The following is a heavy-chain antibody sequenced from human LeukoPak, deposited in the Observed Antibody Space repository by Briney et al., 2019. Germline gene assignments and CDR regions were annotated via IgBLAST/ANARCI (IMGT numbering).Heavy chain of an antibody. CDR2: ISWNSGSI. CDR3: AKGLVGTTTFMDY. D-gene: IGHD1-26*01. Sequence: GRSLRLSCAASGFTFDDCTMHWVRQAPGKGLEGVSSISWNSGSIAYADSVKGRFTISRDNAKNSLFLQKNSLRAEDTALYYCAKGLVGTTTFMDYWGQGTLVTVSS. J-gene: IGHJ4*02. CDR1: GFTFDDCT. V-gene: IGHV3-9*01.